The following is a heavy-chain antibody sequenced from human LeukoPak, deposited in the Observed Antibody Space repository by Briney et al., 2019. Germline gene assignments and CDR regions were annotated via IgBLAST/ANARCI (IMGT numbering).Heavy chain of an antibody. J-gene: IGHJ6*02. Sequence: GGSLRLSCAASGFTFSSYSMNWVRQAPGEGLEWVSYISSSSSTIYYADSVKGRFTISRDNAKNSLYLQMNSLRDEDTAVYYCARDRDSRPIGYYYYGMDVWGQGTTVTVSS. D-gene: IGHD3-22*01. CDR3: ARDRDSRPIGYYYYGMDV. CDR1: GFTFSSYS. CDR2: ISSSSSTI. V-gene: IGHV3-48*02.